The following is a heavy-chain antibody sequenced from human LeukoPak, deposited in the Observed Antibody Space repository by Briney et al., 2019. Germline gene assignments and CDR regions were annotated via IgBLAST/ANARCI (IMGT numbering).Heavy chain of an antibody. Sequence: SSETLSLTCAVYGGSFSGYYWSWIRQPPGKGLEWIGEINHSGSTNYNPSLKSRVTMSVDTSKNQFSLKLSSVTAADTAVYYCARLQATTPDYWGQGTLVTVSS. V-gene: IGHV4-34*01. CDR2: INHSGST. CDR1: GGSFSGYY. J-gene: IGHJ4*02. CDR3: ARLQATTPDY. D-gene: IGHD4-17*01.